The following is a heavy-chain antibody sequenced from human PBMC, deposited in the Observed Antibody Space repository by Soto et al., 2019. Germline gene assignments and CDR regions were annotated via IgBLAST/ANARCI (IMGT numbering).Heavy chain of an antibody. V-gene: IGHV3-23*01. Sequence: EVQLLESGGGLVQPGGSLRLSCAASGFTFSSYAMSWVRQAPGKGLEWVSAISGSGGSTYYADSVKGRFTISRDNSKNTLYLQMNSLRAEDTAVYYCAKYETNKDYYDSSGISKYYFDYWGQGTLVTVSS. D-gene: IGHD3-22*01. J-gene: IGHJ4*02. CDR3: AKYETNKDYYDSSGISKYYFDY. CDR1: GFTFSSYA. CDR2: ISGSGGST.